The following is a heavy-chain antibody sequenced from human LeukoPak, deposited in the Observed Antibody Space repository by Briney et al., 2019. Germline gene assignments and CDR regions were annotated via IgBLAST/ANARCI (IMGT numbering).Heavy chain of an antibody. J-gene: IGHJ4*02. CDR2: ISYEGGTT. V-gene: IGHV3-30*03. D-gene: IGHD2-2*01. CDR1: GFTFSNYG. Sequence: GRSLRLSCAGAGFTFSNYGMHWVRQAPGKGLEWVAVISYEGGTTYYADSVKGRFTISRDNSKNTLYLQMKSLRAEDTAVYYCARDFYCSRTSCYAPSFDYWGQGTLVTVSS. CDR3: ARDFYCSRTSCYAPSFDY.